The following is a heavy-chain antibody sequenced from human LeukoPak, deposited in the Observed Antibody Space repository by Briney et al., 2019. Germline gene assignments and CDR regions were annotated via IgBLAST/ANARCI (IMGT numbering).Heavy chain of an antibody. Sequence: SQTLSLTCAISGDIVSSSLAAWNGITQSPSRGREGLGRTYYRSKWFSDHAEFVESRITINADTSKNQFSLQLNSVTPEDTAVYYCARALSFVFHHWGEGTPVTVAS. V-gene: IGHV6-1*01. CDR1: GDIVSSSLAA. CDR3: ARALSFVFHH. CDR2: TYYRSKWFS. J-gene: IGHJ1*01. D-gene: IGHD3-10*01.